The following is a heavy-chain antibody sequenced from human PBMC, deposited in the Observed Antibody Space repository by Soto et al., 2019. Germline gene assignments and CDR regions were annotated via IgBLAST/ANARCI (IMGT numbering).Heavy chain of an antibody. D-gene: IGHD4-17*01. V-gene: IGHV1-2*02. Sequence: VASVKVSCKASGYTFTDYYLHWVRQAPGQGLEWMGWIGPKSGDTKYAQKFQGRVTMTRDTSISTVYMELSRLTSDDTAVFYCARVSRDYGDGPDAYDIWGQGTMVTVSS. J-gene: IGHJ3*02. CDR3: ARVSRDYGDGPDAYDI. CDR1: GYTFTDYY. CDR2: IGPKSGDT.